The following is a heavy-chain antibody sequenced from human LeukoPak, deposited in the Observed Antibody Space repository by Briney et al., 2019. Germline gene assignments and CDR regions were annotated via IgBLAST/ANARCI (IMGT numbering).Heavy chain of an antibody. CDR1: GFTFSTSA. CDR2: IGGTDGST. V-gene: IGHV3-23*01. J-gene: IGHJ4*02. D-gene: IGHD6-19*01. CDR3: AKRPGYSSGSFDY. Sequence: GGSLRLSCAASGFTFSTSAMTWVRQAPGRGLEWVSIIGGTDGSTYYADSVKGRFTISRDNSRNTLYLEMNSLRAEDTAVYYCAKRPGYSSGSFDYWGQGTLVTVSS.